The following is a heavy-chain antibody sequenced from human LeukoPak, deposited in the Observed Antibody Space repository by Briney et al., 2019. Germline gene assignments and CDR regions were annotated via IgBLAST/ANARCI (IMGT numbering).Heavy chain of an antibody. Sequence: PGGSLRLSCAASGFTFSSYAMSWVRQAPGKGLEWVSAISGSGGSTNYADSVKGRFTISRDNSKNTLYLQMNSLRAEDTAVYYCARDWGGDYGDYVLVYWGQGTLVTVSS. CDR3: ARDWGGDYGDYVLVY. V-gene: IGHV3-23*01. CDR2: ISGSGGST. CDR1: GFTFSSYA. J-gene: IGHJ4*02. D-gene: IGHD4-17*01.